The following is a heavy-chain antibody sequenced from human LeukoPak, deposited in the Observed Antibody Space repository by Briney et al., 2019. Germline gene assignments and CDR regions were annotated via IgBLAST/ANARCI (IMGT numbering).Heavy chain of an antibody. Sequence: GGSLRLSCAASGFTFSSYAMSWVRQAPGKGLEWVSAISGSGGSTYYADSVKGRFTISRDNSKNTLYLQMNSLRAEDTVVYYCAKDSCSSTSCRGHFDYWGQGTLVTVSS. D-gene: IGHD2-2*01. CDR3: AKDSCSSTSCRGHFDY. CDR2: ISGSGGST. V-gene: IGHV3-23*01. CDR1: GFTFSSYA. J-gene: IGHJ4*02.